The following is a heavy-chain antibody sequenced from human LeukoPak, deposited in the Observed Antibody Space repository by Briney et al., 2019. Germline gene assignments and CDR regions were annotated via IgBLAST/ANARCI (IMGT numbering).Heavy chain of an antibody. CDR1: GGSFSGYY. Sequence: SETLSLTCAVYGGSFSGYYWSWIRQPPGKGLEWIGEINHSGSTNYNPSLKSRVTISVDTSKNQSSLKLSSVTAADTAVYYCARLYPAYYYYGMDVWGQGTTVTVSS. CDR2: INHSGST. J-gene: IGHJ6*02. CDR3: ARLYPAYYYYGMDV. V-gene: IGHV4-34*01.